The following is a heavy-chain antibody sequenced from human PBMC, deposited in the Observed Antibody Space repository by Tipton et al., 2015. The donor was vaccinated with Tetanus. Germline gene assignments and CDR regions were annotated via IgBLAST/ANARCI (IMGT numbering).Heavy chain of an antibody. CDR3: AMLPKHWLAHRGAP. Sequence: TLSLTCAVNGGSFSGYYWSWLRQPPGKGLEWIGEVNRGGTTGSNPSLKSRVSMSVDTSKNQFSLNMTSVTAADTAVYYCAMLPKHWLAHRGAPGGQGIQVTVSS. D-gene: IGHD6-19*01. V-gene: IGHV4-34*01. J-gene: IGHJ5*02. CDR1: GGSFSGYY. CDR2: VNRGGTT.